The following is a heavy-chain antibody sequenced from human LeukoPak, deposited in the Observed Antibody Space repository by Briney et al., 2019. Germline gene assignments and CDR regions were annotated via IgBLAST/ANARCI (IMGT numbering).Heavy chain of an antibody. J-gene: IGHJ5*02. CDR2: IFHSGSS. V-gene: IGHV4-30-2*01. CDR3: ARELWFVNAPGSWFDP. D-gene: IGHD3-10*01. Sequence: SQTLSLTCAVSGDSISSGDYSWSWIRQPSGKGLEWIGYIFHSGSSYYNLSLKSRVTISVDKSKNQFSLRLTSVTAADTAVYYCARELWFVNAPGSWFDPWGQGTLVTVSS. CDR1: GDSISSGDYS.